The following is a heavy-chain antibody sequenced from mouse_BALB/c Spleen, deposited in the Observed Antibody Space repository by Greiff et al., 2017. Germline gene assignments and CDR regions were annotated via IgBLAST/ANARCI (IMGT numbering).Heavy chain of an antibody. CDR1: GFNIKDYY. CDR3: ARGRAFDY. D-gene: IGHD3-3*01. CDR2: IDPENGNT. V-gene: IGHV14-1*02. Sequence: EVQLQQSGAELVRPGALVKLSCKASGFNIKDYYMHWVKQRPEQGLEWIGWIDPENGNTIYDPKFQGKASITADTSSNNAYLQLSSLTSEDTAVYYCARGRAFDYWGQGTTLTVSS. J-gene: IGHJ2*01.